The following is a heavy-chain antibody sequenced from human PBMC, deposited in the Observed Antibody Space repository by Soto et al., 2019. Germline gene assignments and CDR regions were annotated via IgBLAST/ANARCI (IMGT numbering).Heavy chain of an antibody. V-gene: IGHV3-13*05. CDR3: ARTDNDSYGLEV. CDR2: ISAAGDP. CDR1: GFTFRNYD. Sequence: EVQLVESGGGLVQPGGSLRLSCEASGFTFRNYDMHWVRQVTGKGLEWVSGISAAGDPDYADSVEGRFTIPRGNAQNAFFLQMKSLRGGGTAVYYCARTDNDSYGLEVWGQGTKVIGSS. J-gene: IGHJ6*02.